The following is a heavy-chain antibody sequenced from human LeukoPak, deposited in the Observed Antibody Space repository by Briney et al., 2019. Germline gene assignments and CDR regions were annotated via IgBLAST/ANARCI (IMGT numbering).Heavy chain of an antibody. CDR3: ARDFCSTSCNLGY. J-gene: IGHJ4*02. D-gene: IGHD2-2*01. Sequence: SVKLSCKASGGTFSSYAISWVRQAPGQGLEWLGGIIPIFGTANYAQKFQGRVTITADESTSTAYMELSSLRSEDAAVYYCARDFCSTSCNLGYWGQGTLVTVSS. CDR2: IIPIFGTA. CDR1: GGTFSSYA. V-gene: IGHV1-69*13.